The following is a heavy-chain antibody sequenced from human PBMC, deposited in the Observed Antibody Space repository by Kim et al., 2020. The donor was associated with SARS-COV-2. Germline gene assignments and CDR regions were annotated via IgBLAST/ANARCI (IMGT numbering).Heavy chain of an antibody. D-gene: IGHD3-10*01. V-gene: IGHV4-61*01. Sequence: SETLSLTCTVSGGSVSSGSYYWSWIRQPPGKGLEWIGYIYYSGSTNYNPSLKSRVTISVDTSKNQFSLKLSSVTAADTAVYYCARGPITMVRGAALIDYWGQGTLVTVSS. CDR1: GGSVSSGSYY. J-gene: IGHJ4*02. CDR2: IYYSGST. CDR3: ARGPITMVRGAALIDY.